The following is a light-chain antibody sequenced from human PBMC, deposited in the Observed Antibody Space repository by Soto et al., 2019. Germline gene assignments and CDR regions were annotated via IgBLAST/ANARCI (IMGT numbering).Light chain of an antibody. CDR2: GNS. CDR1: SSNIGAGYD. V-gene: IGLV1-40*01. Sequence: SVLTQPPSVSGAPGQRVTISCTGSSSNIGAGYDVHWYQQLPGIAPKLLISGNSNRPSGVPDRFSGSKSGTSASLAITGLQAEDEADYYCQSYDSSLSGSVFGGGTKLTVL. J-gene: IGLJ2*01. CDR3: QSYDSSLSGSV.